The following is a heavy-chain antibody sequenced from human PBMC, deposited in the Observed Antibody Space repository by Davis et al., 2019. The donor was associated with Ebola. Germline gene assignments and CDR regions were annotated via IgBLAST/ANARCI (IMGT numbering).Heavy chain of an antibody. CDR2: IYYSGST. V-gene: IGHV4-59*08. CDR3: ARGDRQGWLVIDY. D-gene: IGHD6-19*01. Sequence: SETLSLTCTVSGGSISSYYWSWIRQPPGKGLEWIGYIYYSGSTNYNPSLKSRVTISVDTSKNQFSLKLSSVTAADTAVYYCARGDRQGWLVIDYWGQGTLVTVSS. J-gene: IGHJ4*02. CDR1: GGSISSYY.